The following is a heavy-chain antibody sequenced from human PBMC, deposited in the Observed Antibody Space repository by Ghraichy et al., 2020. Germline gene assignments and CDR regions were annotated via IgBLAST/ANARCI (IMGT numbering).Heavy chain of an antibody. J-gene: IGHJ6*02. CDR3: ARSSNYGYGKSAARSLRYMDV. Sequence: SQTLSLTCAVNDGPLSGYYWSWIRQTPGTGLEWIGEINHSGSTNYNPSLRSRVAISGDTSKKQFSLKLSSVTAADTAVYYCARSSNYGYGKSAARSLRYMDVWGQGTTVTVSS. V-gene: IGHV4-34*10. D-gene: IGHD3-9*01. CDR1: DGPLSGYY. CDR2: INHSGST.